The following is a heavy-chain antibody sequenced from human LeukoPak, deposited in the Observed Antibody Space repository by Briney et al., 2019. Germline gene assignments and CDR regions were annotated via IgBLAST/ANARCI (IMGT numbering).Heavy chain of an antibody. CDR2: ISSNGGST. D-gene: IGHD3-22*01. V-gene: IGHV3-64*01. CDR1: GFTFSSYA. Sequence: PGGSLRLSCPASGFTFSSYAMSWVRQAPGKGLEYVSAISSNGGSTYYANSVKGRFTISRDNSKNTLYLQMGSLRAEDMAVYYCARGTNYYDSSGYYSWGQGTLVTVSS. CDR3: ARGTNYYDSSGYYS. J-gene: IGHJ4*02.